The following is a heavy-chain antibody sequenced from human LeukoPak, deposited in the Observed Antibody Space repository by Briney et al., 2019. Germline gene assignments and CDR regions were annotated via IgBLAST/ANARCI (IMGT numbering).Heavy chain of an antibody. D-gene: IGHD3-10*01. CDR1: GFTFSNAW. CDR3: TTDSARRGNDY. J-gene: IGHJ4*02. V-gene: IGHV3-15*01. Sequence: GGSLRLSCAASGFTFSNAWMSWVRQAPGKGLEWVGRIKSKTDGGTTDYAAPVKGRITISRDDSKNKLYMQMNSLKTEDTAVYYCTTDSARRGNDYWGRGTLVTVSS. CDR2: IKSKTDGGTT.